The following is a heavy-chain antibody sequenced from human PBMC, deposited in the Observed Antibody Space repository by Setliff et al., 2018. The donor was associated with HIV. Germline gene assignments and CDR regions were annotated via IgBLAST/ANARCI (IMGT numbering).Heavy chain of an antibody. Sequence: GGSLRLSCAASERTFTFRSFGMHWVHQAPGKGLEWLAFIWYDGTQKDYADSVKGRFTISRDNSKNTLFLQMNSLRPEDTAMYYCARDRGTPDKCFDPWGQGTRVTVSS. CDR1: ERTFTFRSFG. CDR3: ARDRGTPDKCFDP. D-gene: IGHD3-16*01. J-gene: IGHJ5*02. V-gene: IGHV3-33*01. CDR2: IWYDGTQK.